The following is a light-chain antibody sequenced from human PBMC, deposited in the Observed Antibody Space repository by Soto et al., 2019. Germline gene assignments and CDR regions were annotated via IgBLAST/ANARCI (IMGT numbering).Light chain of an antibody. CDR2: AAS. V-gene: IGKV1-39*01. CDR1: QSISTY. Sequence: IQMTQSPSSLSASVGDRVTITCRASQSISTYLNWYQQKAGLAPKLLIYAASSLESGVPSRFSGSGSGTDFTLTISSLQPEDFATYYCQQSYSTPITFGQGTRLEIK. J-gene: IGKJ5*01. CDR3: QQSYSTPIT.